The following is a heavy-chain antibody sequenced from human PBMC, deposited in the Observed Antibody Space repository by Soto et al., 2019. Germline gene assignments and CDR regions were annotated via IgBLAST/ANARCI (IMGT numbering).Heavy chain of an antibody. CDR3: ARGVGGEYGALMYYFGMDV. CDR1: GFSVTRNY. Sequence: EVQLVESGGALVQPGGSLRLSCEVSGFSVTRNYMSWVRQRPGKGLEWVSVIYSGTNTYYGDSVKGRFTISRDDSKNTLDLQMNTLRVEDTAVYVCARGVGGEYGALMYYFGMDVWGQGTTVTVS. V-gene: IGHV3-66*01. D-gene: IGHD4-17*01. J-gene: IGHJ6*02. CDR2: IYSGTNT.